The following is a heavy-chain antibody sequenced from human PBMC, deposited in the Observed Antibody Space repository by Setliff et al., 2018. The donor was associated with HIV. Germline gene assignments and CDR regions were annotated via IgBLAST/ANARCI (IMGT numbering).Heavy chain of an antibody. Sequence: GASVKVSCKSSGGTFNSYAIIWVRQAPGQGLEWMGGIIPVFGTTNYAQKFQGRITMTTDTYTGTAYMELRSLRSDDTAVYYCARDRPGVDCTKTSCYASFDHWGQGTLVTVSS. CDR3: ARDRPGVDCTKTSCYASFDH. V-gene: IGHV1-69*05. D-gene: IGHD2-2*01. CDR2: IIPVFGTT. CDR1: GGTFNSYA. J-gene: IGHJ4*02.